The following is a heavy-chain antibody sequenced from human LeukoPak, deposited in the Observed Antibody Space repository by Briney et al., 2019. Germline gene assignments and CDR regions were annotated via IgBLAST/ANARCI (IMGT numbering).Heavy chain of an antibody. V-gene: IGHV4-59*01. D-gene: IGHD3-9*01. J-gene: IGHJ4*02. CDR2: KYDSGST. Sequence: PSETLSLTCSVSGGSMSGYYWSWIRQPPGKGLEWIGYKYDSGSTNYNFSLKSRVTISVDASKNQFSLKLSSVTAADTAVYYCARVSYFNWSLFDYWGQGTLVTVSS. CDR3: ARVSYFNWSLFDY. CDR1: GGSMSGYY.